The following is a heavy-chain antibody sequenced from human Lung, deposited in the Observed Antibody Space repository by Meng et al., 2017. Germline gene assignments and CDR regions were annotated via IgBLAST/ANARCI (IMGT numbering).Heavy chain of an antibody. J-gene: IGHJ4*01. Sequence: GGSLRLSCVGSGFVFSNAWMTWVRQAPGKGLEWLGRMRSSIDGGTVDYAASVSGRFFISRDDSTNTFYLQMNSLKAEDTAVYYCSGHVDYWGHGTLVTVSS. CDR2: MRSSIDGGTV. V-gene: IGHV3-15*01. CDR3: SGHVDY. CDR1: GFVFSNAW.